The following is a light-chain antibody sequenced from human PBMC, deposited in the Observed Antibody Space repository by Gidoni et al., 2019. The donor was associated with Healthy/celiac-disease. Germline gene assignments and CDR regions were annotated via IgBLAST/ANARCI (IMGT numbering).Light chain of an antibody. Sequence: DIVMTQSPLSLPVTPGEPASISCRSSPSLLHSNGYNNLDLYLQKPGQSTQLLIYLGSNRASGVHDRFSGSGSGTDFTLKISRVEAEDVGVYYCMQALQTPRSFGQGTKLEIK. CDR2: LGS. CDR1: PSLLHSNGYNN. V-gene: IGKV2-28*01. CDR3: MQALQTPRS. J-gene: IGKJ2*03.